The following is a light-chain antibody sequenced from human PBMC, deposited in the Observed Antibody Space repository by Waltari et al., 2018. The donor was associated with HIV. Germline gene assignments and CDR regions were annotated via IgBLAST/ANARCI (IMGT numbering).Light chain of an antibody. CDR1: QAIGNS. J-gene: IGKJ1*01. CDR2: AAS. Sequence: IQMTQSPSSLSASVGDRITITCRASQAIGNSLALYQQRPGKVPQLLIYAASTLQSGVPSRFSGFGSGTNFTLAIANVQPEDVATYFCQKYNSAPRTFGQGTKVEI. CDR3: QKYNSAPRT. V-gene: IGKV1-27*01.